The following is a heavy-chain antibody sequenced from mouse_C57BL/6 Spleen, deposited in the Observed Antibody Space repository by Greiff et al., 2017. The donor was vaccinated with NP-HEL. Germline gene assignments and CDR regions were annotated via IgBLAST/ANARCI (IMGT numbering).Heavy chain of an antibody. V-gene: IGHV14-4*01. J-gene: IGHJ2*01. CDR3: TTYEYDEDFDY. Sequence: VQLQQSGAELVRPGASVKLSCTASGFNIKDDYMHWVKQRPEQGLEWIGWIDPENGDTEYASKFQGKATITADTSSNTAYLQLSSLTSEDTAVYYCTTYEYDEDFDYWGQGTTLTVSS. CDR1: GFNIKDDY. CDR2: IDPENGDT. D-gene: IGHD2-4*01.